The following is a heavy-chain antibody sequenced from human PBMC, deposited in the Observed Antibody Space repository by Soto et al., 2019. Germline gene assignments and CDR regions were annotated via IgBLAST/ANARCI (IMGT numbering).Heavy chain of an antibody. V-gene: IGHV3-23*01. Sequence: PXGTLILSCSACGCSVSSYPLIWVRQAPGKGLDWVSTIIGSDGKTFYADSVKCRFSISRDTSHSTLYLQMNSLRADDTAMYYCARRSYLDYWRQGNRVTVSS. J-gene: IGHJ4*02. CDR3: ARRSYLDY. D-gene: IGHD3-10*01. CDR1: GCSVSSYP. CDR2: IIGSDGKT.